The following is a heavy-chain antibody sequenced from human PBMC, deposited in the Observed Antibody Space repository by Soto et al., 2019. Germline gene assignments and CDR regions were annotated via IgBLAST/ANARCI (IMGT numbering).Heavy chain of an antibody. CDR3: AAPRDEYGSGVSWFTYGMDI. J-gene: IGHJ6*02. CDR1: GFTFSNFA. V-gene: IGHV3-23*01. CDR2: LDGAGGST. D-gene: IGHD3-10*01. Sequence: GGSLRLSCLASGFTFSNFAMTWVRHVPGRGLEWVASLDGAGGSTYYAESVRGRFSISRDNSQNTLFLQMKRLTVDDTAIYYCAAPRDEYGSGVSWFTYGMDIWGQGTTVTVSS.